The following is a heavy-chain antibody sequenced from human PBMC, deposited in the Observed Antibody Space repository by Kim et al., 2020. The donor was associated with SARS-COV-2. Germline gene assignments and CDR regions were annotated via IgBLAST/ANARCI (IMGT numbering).Heavy chain of an antibody. Sequence: SNKYYADSVKGRFTISRDNSKNTLYLQMNSLRAEDTAVYFGYSYGYGMDVWGQGTTVTVSS. V-gene: IGHV3-33*01. CDR3: YSYGYGMDV. J-gene: IGHJ6*02. CDR2: SNK. D-gene: IGHD5-18*01.